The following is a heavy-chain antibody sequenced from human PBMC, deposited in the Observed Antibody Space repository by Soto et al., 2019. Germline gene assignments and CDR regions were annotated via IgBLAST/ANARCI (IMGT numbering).Heavy chain of an antibody. CDR1: GFTFGSYW. V-gene: IGHV3-74*01. CDR2: IDSDGSST. J-gene: IGHJ6*04. Sequence: EVQLVESGGGLVQPGGSLRVSCAASGFTFGSYWMNWVRQAPGKGLVWVSRIDSDGSSTTYADSVKGRFTTSRDNAKNTLYLQMRSLGVEDTAVYYCARGRPYGMDVWGKGTTVTVSS. CDR3: ARGRPYGMDV.